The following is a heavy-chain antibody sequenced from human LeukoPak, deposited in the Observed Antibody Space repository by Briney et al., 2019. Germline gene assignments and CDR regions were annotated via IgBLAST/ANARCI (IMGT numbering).Heavy chain of an antibody. CDR2: IYYSGST. CDR3: ARLLANVNWYFDL. Sequence: SETLSLTCTVSGGSISSSSYYWGWIRQPPGKGLEWIGSIYYSGSTYYNPSLKSRVTISVDTSKNQFSLTLSSVTAADTAVYYCARLLANVNWYFDLWGRGTLVTVSS. V-gene: IGHV4-39*01. J-gene: IGHJ2*01. CDR1: GGSISSSSYY.